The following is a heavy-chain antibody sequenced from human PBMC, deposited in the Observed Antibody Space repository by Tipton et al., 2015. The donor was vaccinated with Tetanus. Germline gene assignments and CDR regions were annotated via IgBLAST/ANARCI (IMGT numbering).Heavy chain of an antibody. V-gene: IGHV1-8*02. CDR3: ASGSSIRHGLDV. J-gene: IGHJ6*02. CDR2: LNPKSGSA. D-gene: IGHD2-2*01. Sequence: QVQLVQSGAEVKKPGASVKVSCKASGYTFTSYGLNRVRKAAGRGFEWMGWLNPKSGSAAYAPRFQGRVTMTTNTSITTAFMEVASLTYEDTAVYYCASGSSIRHGLDVWGHGTSVTVSS. CDR1: GYTFTSYG.